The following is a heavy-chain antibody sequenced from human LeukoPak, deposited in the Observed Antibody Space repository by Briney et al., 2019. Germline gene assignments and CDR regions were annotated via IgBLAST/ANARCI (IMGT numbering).Heavy chain of an antibody. CDR3: ARGVRGSTSWNSYYNYFYLDV. Sequence: SETLSLTCTVSDDSITMYYWTWIRQPPGKGLEWIGEINYSGRTNYYPSLTSRATLSIDTSKNQFSLKLSSVTVADTAVYYCARGVRGSTSWNSYYNYFYLDVWGKGTTVTVSS. CDR1: DDSITMYY. D-gene: IGHD1-7*01. CDR2: INYSGRT. J-gene: IGHJ6*03. V-gene: IGHV4-59*12.